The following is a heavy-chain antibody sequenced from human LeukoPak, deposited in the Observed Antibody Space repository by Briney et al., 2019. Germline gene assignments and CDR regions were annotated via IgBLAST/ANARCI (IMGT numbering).Heavy chain of an antibody. CDR3: ARDNSVEDTAWWFDP. D-gene: IGHD2-15*01. V-gene: IGHV1-69*06. CDR1: GGTFSSYA. CDR2: IIPISGTA. Sequence: SVKVSCKASGGTFSSYAISWVRQAPGQGLEWMGGIIPISGTANYAQKFQGRVTITADKSTSTAYMELSSLRSEDTAVYYCARDNSVEDTAWWFDPWGQGTLVTVSS. J-gene: IGHJ5*02.